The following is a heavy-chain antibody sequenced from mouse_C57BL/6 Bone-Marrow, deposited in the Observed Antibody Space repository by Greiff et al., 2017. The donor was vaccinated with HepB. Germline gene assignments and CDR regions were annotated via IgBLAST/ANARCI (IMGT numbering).Heavy chain of an antibody. Sequence: EVKVVESGGGLVKPGGSLKLSCAASGFTFSDYGMHWVRQAPEKGLEWVAYISSGSSTIYYAVTVKGRFTISRDNAKNTLFLQRTSLRSDDTAMYYCARLRWLNSMDYWGQGTSVTVSS. CDR2: ISSGSSTI. J-gene: IGHJ4*01. CDR3: ARLRWLNSMDY. V-gene: IGHV5-17*01. D-gene: IGHD2-3*01. CDR1: GFTFSDYG.